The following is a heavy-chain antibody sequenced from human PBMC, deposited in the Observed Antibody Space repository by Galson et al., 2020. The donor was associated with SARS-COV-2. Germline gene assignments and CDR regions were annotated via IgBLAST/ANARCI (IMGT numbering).Heavy chain of an antibody. CDR2: XXXXXXX. Sequence: ETSETLSLTCSVSDAPMSSYYWXXXXXXXXXXXXXXXXXXXXXXXXXXPSLRSRVTISVGLSKNQLSLKVTSVTAADTAVYYCARDPAPLYGDNYYYGMDVWGRGTTVTVSS. V-gene: IGHV4-4*07. J-gene: IGHJ6*02. D-gene: IGHD4-17*01. CDR3: ARDPAPLYGDNYYYGMDV. CDR1: DAPMSSYY.